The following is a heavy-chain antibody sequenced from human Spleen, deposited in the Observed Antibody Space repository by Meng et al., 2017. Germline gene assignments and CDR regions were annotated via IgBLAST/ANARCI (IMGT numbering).Heavy chain of an antibody. J-gene: IGHJ4*02. CDR3: ARTLYSSSWVIDY. CDR2: IWYDGSNK. Sequence: GESLKISCAASGFTFSSYGMHWVRQAPGKGLEWVAVIWYDGSNKYYADSVKGRFTISRDNSKNTLYLQMNSLRAEDTAVYYCARTLYSSSWVIDYWGQGTLVTVSS. D-gene: IGHD6-13*01. CDR1: GFTFSSYG. V-gene: IGHV3-33*01.